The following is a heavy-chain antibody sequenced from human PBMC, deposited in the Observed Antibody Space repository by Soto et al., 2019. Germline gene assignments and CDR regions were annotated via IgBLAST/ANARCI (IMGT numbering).Heavy chain of an antibody. J-gene: IGHJ4*02. CDR2: VGGNGLTT. Sequence: PGVSLGLSFAASGFTFSSYAMNWVRQAPGKGLEWVSSVGGNGLTTYNADSVRGRFTVSRDNSKNTLYLQMDSLRAEDTATYYCAKGQGNSERCGHFDYCGQGALVTVSS. CDR1: GFTFSSYA. CDR3: AKGQGNSERCGHFDY. V-gene: IGHV3-23*01. D-gene: IGHD1-26*01.